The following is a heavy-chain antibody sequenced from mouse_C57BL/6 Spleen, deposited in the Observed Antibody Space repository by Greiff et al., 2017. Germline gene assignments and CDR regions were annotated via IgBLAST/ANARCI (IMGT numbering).Heavy chain of an antibody. CDR1: GYAFTNYL. CDR2: INPGSGGT. J-gene: IGHJ2*01. D-gene: IGHD3-2*02. V-gene: IGHV1-54*01. Sequence: VQLQQSGAELVRPGTSVKVSCKASGYAFTNYLIEWVKQRPGQGLEWIGVINPGSGGTNYNEKFKGKATLTADKSSSTAYMQLSSLTSEDSAVYFCARMWVTAQAHYFDYWGQGTTLTVSS. CDR3: ARMWVTAQAHYFDY.